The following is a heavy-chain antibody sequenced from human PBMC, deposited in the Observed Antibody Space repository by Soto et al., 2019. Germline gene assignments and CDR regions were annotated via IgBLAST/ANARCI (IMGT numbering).Heavy chain of an antibody. J-gene: IGHJ6*02. CDR3: ARGGAAAIHYYYYGMDV. Sequence: EGSLRLSCAASGFSFSDYVMHWVRQAPGKRLGWVAVMWCHGRDLFYTDCVKGRFTISKDNSKNTLYLQMNSLRAEDTAVYCCARGGAAAIHYYYYGMDVWGQGTTVTVSS. D-gene: IGHD6-13*01. V-gene: IGHV3-33*01. CDR2: MWCHGRDL. CDR1: GFSFSDYV.